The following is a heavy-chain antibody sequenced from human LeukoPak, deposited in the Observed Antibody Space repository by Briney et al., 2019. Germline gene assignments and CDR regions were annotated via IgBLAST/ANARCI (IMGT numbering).Heavy chain of an antibody. D-gene: IGHD3-16*01. CDR2: IKSKTDGGTT. J-gene: IGHJ4*02. Sequence: GGSLSLSCAASGFTFSNAWMSWVRQAPGKGLEWVGRIKSKTDGGTTDYAAPVKGRFTISRDDSKNTLYLQMNSLRVEDTAVYHCASLPAPLYNYDPETDSWGQGTLVTVSS. CDR1: GFTFSNAW. CDR3: ASLPAPLYNYDPETDS. V-gene: IGHV3-15*01.